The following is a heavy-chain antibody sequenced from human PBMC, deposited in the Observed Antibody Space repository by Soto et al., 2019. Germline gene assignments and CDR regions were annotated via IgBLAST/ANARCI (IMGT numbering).Heavy chain of an antibody. V-gene: IGHV1-2*04. J-gene: IGHJ4*02. CDR3: AREPASFVTGTTTHFDY. CDR2: INPNSGGT. D-gene: IGHD1-7*01. CDR1: GYTFTGYY. Sequence: GASVKVSCKASGYTFTGYYMHWVRQAPGQGLEWMGWINPNSGGTNYAQKFQGWVTMTRDTSISTAYMELSRLRSDDTAVYYCAREPASFVTGTTTHFDYWGQGTLVTVSS.